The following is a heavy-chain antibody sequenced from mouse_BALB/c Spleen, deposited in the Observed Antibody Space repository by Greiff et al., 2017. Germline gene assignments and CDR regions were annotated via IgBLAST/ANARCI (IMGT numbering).Heavy chain of an antibody. CDR1: GYTFTDYE. CDR2: IDPETGGT. Sequence: QVHVKQSGAELVRPGASVTLSCKASGYTFTDYEMHWVKQTPVHGLEWIGAIDPETGGTAYNQKFKGKATLTADKSSSTAYMELRSLTSEDSAVYYCTRRGGNAMDYWGQGTSVTVSS. J-gene: IGHJ4*01. V-gene: IGHV1-15*01. CDR3: TRRGGNAMDY.